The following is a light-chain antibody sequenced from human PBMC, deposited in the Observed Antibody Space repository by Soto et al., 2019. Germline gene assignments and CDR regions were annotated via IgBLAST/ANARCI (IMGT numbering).Light chain of an antibody. CDR1: QGIISY. V-gene: IGKV1-9*01. CDR3: QQLNSYTIT. Sequence: IQLTQSPSSLSASVVDRVTMTCRASQGIISYLAWYQQKKGKAPKLLIYAASTLQSGVPSRLRGSGYGTDLTITISSMKNEDFETYYCQQLNSYTITFGQGTRLEIK. J-gene: IGKJ5*01. CDR2: AAS.